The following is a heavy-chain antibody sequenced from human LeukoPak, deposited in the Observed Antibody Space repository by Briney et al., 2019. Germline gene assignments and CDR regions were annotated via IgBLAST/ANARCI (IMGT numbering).Heavy chain of an antibody. J-gene: IGHJ4*02. CDR1: GFPFGSYA. V-gene: IGHV3-23*01. CDR3: AKDPLNTVMVSPTFDY. CDR2: ISGSGDDT. D-gene: IGHD5-18*01. Sequence: GGSLRLSCVVSGFPFGSYAMSWVRQAPGKGLEWVSGISGSGDDTYYAASVKGRFTVSRDTSKNTLYLQMNSLRAEDTAVYYCAKDPLNTVMVSPTFDYWGQGTLVTVSS.